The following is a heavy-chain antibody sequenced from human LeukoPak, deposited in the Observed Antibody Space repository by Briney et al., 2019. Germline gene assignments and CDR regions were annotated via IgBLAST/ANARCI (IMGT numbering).Heavy chain of an antibody. CDR1: GFTFSSYG. CDR2: IWYDGSNK. J-gene: IGHJ4*02. CDR3: ARGRYDFWSGYPISYFDY. D-gene: IGHD3-3*01. Sequence: GGSLRLSCAASGFTFSSYGMHWVRQAPGKGLEWVAVIWYDGSNKYYADSVKGRFTISRDNSKNTLYLQTNSLRAEDTAVYYCARGRYDFWSGYPISYFDYWGQGTLVTVSS. V-gene: IGHV3-33*01.